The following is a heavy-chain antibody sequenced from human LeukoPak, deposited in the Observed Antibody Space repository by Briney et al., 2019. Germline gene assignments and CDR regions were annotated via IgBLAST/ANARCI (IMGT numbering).Heavy chain of an antibody. V-gene: IGHV3-23*01. J-gene: IGHJ4*02. Sequence: PGGSLRLSCAASGFPFNAYWMTWVRQAPGKGLEWVAGISGTGGSTHYADSVKGRFTISRDNSKNTAYLQMRNLRVEHTAVYYCAKVVAGNIDYYFDYWGQGILVAVSS. D-gene: IGHD2/OR15-2a*01. CDR1: GFPFNAYW. CDR2: ISGTGGST. CDR3: AKVVAGNIDYYFDY.